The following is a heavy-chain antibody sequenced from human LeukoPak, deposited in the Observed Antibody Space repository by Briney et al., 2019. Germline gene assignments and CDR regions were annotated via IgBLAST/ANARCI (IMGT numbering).Heavy chain of an antibody. Sequence: SVKVSCKASGRTFSSYAISWVRQAPGQGLEWMGGIIPIFGTANYAQKFQGRVTITADKSTSTAYMELSSLRSEDTAVYYCARDIEVTTMVRGVRRGYYYYYGMDVWGKGTTVTVSS. CDR3: ARDIEVTTMVRGVRRGYYYYYGMDV. V-gene: IGHV1-69*06. CDR1: GRTFSSYA. CDR2: IIPIFGTA. D-gene: IGHD3-10*01. J-gene: IGHJ6*04.